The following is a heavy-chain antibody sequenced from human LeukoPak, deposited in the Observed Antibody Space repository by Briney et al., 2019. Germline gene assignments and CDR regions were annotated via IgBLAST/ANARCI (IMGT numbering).Heavy chain of an antibody. CDR3: ASVPDYYGSGGYYIPPDY. D-gene: IGHD3-10*01. Sequence: GASVKVSCKASGYTFTGYYMHWVRQAPGQGLEWMGWINPNSGGTNYAQKFQGRVTMTRDTSISTAYMELSRLRSDDTAVYYCASVPDYYGSGGYYIPPDYWGQGTLVTVSS. V-gene: IGHV1-2*02. CDR2: INPNSGGT. CDR1: GYTFTGYY. J-gene: IGHJ4*02.